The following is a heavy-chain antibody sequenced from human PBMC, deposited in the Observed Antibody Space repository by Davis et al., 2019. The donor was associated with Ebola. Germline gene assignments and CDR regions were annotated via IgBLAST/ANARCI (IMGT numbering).Heavy chain of an antibody. CDR2: ISGSGGST. Sequence: GESLKISCAASGFTFSSYAMSWVRQAPGKGLEWVSAISGSGGSTYYADSVKGRFTISRDNSKNTLYLQMNSLRAEDTAVYYCAKGSSSSFFYYYYYMDVWGKGTTVTVSS. CDR3: AKGSSSSFFYYYYYMDV. V-gene: IGHV3-23*01. J-gene: IGHJ6*03. CDR1: GFTFSSYA. D-gene: IGHD6-6*01.